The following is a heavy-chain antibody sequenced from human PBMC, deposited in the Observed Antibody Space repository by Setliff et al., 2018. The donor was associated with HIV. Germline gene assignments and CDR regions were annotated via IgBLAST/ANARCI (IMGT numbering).Heavy chain of an antibody. J-gene: IGHJ3*01. CDR2: IIPRFGTA. CDR3: ARVPYRSAWFSGGHDAFDV. D-gene: IGHD6-19*01. CDR1: GGSFSRNA. Sequence: SVKVSCKASGGSFSRNAISWVRQAPGHGLEWMGGIIPRFGTADYAQKFQGSVTIIADESTSTAYMGRRSLRSDDTAVYYCARVPYRSAWFSGGHDAFDVWGQGTMVTVSS. V-gene: IGHV1-69*13.